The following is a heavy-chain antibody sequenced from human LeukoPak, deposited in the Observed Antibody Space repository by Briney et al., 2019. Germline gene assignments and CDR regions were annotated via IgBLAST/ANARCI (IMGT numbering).Heavy chain of an antibody. CDR3: ARGYSSGRPAPLGY. Sequence: SETLSLTCAVYGGSFSGYYWSWIRQSPGKGLEWIGYIYYSGSTNYNPSLKSRVTISVDTSKNRFSLKLSSVTAADTAVYYCARGYSSGRPAPLGYWGQGTLVTVSS. V-gene: IGHV4-59*01. J-gene: IGHJ4*02. CDR2: IYYSGST. CDR1: GGSFSGYY. D-gene: IGHD6-19*01.